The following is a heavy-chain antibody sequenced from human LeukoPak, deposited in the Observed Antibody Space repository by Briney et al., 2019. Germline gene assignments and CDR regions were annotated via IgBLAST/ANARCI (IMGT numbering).Heavy chain of an antibody. J-gene: IGHJ4*02. D-gene: IGHD1-14*01. CDR2: IKSNSDGGTT. CDR3: TTRPSSREPWITG. CDR1: GFTFSNVW. V-gene: IGHV3-15*07. Sequence: GGSLRLSCAASGFTFSNVWMNWVRQAPGKGLEWVGRIKSNSDGGTTECAAPVKGRFSISRDDSKSTLYLQMNTLKAEDTAVYYCTTRPSSREPWITGWGQGTLVTVSS.